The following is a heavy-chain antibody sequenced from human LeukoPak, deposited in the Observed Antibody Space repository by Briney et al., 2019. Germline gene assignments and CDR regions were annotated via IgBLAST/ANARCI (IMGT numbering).Heavy chain of an antibody. Sequence: TGGSLRLSCAASGFIFSNAWMSWVRQAPGKGLEWVGRIKSKTDGGTTDYAAPVKGRFTISRDDSKNTLYLQMNSLKTEDTAVYYCTTHLGIAAAGQFDYWGQGTLVTVSS. CDR3: TTHLGIAAAGQFDY. J-gene: IGHJ4*02. D-gene: IGHD6-13*01. CDR1: GFIFSNAW. CDR2: IKSKTDGGTT. V-gene: IGHV3-15*01.